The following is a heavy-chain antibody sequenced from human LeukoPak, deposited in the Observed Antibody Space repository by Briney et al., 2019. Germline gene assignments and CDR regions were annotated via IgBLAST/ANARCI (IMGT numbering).Heavy chain of an antibody. CDR1: GFTVSANY. J-gene: IGHJ4*02. Sequence: GGSLRLSCAASGFTVSANYMSRVRQAPGKGLEWVSIIYSGGGTYYADSVKGRFSISRDNSKNTLYLQMNSLRAEDTAVYYCARGVDGYGYGLFDYWGQGTLVTVSS. CDR2: IYSGGGT. V-gene: IGHV3-66*01. D-gene: IGHD5-18*01. CDR3: ARGVDGYGYGLFDY.